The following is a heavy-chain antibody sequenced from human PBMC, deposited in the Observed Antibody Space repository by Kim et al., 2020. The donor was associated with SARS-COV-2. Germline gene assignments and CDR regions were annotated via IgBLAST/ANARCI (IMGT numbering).Heavy chain of an antibody. Sequence: GGSLRLSCAASGFTLITYSMHWVRQAPGKGLEWVAVIWYDGSREYYADSVKGRFTISRDTSKNTLDLQMNSPRAEDTAVYYCAKDNERGAFDIWGHGTM. D-gene: IGHD2-8*01. CDR2: IWYDGSRE. V-gene: IGHV3-33*03. CDR3: AKDNERGAFDI. CDR1: GFTLITYS. J-gene: IGHJ3*02.